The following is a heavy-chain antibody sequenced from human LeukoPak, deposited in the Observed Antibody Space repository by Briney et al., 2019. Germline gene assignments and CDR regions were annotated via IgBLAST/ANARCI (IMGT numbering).Heavy chain of an antibody. CDR1: GFTFSTYA. Sequence: GGSLRLSCAVSGFTFSTYAMNWVRQAPGKGLEWVSYISSSGSTIYYADSVKGRFTISRDNAKNSLYLQMNSLRAEDTAVYYCARVAYDSSGYYFDYWGQGTLVTVSS. V-gene: IGHV3-48*04. CDR2: ISSSGSTI. CDR3: ARVAYDSSGYYFDY. D-gene: IGHD3-22*01. J-gene: IGHJ4*02.